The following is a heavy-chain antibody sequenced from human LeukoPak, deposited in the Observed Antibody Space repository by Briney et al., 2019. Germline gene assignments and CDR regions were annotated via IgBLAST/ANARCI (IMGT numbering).Heavy chain of an antibody. CDR2: ISGYNGNT. Sequence: GASVKVSCKTSGYNFTDYGISWLRQAPGQGLEWMGWISGYNGNTYYAQRFQGRVTMTTDTPTNTAYMEVRTLRSDDTAFYYCASSPYSNLPLEFFQHWGQGTLVTVSS. D-gene: IGHD4-11*01. J-gene: IGHJ1*01. V-gene: IGHV1-18*01. CDR3: ASSPYSNLPLEFFQH. CDR1: GYNFTDYG.